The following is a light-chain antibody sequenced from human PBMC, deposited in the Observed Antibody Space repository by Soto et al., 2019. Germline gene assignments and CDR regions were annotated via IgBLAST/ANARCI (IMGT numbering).Light chain of an antibody. CDR2: EVS. J-gene: IGLJ1*01. CDR3: CSYAGSSSYV. CDR1: SSDVGSYNL. Sequence: QPASVSGSPGQSITISCTGTSSDVGSYNLVSWYQQHPGKAPKLMIYEVSRRPSGVSNRFSGSKSGNTASLTISGLQAEDEADYYCCSYAGSSSYVFGTGTKLTVL. V-gene: IGLV2-23*02.